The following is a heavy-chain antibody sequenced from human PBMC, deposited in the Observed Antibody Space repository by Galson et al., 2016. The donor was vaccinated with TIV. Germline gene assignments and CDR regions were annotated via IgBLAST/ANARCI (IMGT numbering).Heavy chain of an antibody. V-gene: IGHV1-18*04. Sequence: SVKVSCKASGYTFISYGLSWVRQAPGQGLEWMGWSSPYTGNTNYAQKLQGRVTMTTDTSTSTAYMELRSLRSDDTGVYYCARDLVQGKVSLPGNGHNMDGWGQGTTVTVSS. CDR1: GYTFISYG. CDR2: SSPYTGNT. J-gene: IGHJ6*02. CDR3: ARDLVQGKVSLPGNGHNMDG. D-gene: IGHD4-23*01.